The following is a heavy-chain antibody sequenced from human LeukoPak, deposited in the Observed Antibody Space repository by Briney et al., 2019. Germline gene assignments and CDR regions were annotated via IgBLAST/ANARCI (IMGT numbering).Heavy chain of an antibody. Sequence: PGGSLRLSCAASGFTFSNYWMSWVRQAPGKGLEWVSFIYSGGSTHYSDSVKGRFTISRDNSKNTLYLQMNSLRAEDTAVYYCARRAGAYSHPYDYRGQGTLVTVSS. CDR3: ARRAGAYSHPYDY. CDR1: GFTFSNYW. CDR2: IYSGGST. V-gene: IGHV3-53*01. D-gene: IGHD4/OR15-4a*01. J-gene: IGHJ4*02.